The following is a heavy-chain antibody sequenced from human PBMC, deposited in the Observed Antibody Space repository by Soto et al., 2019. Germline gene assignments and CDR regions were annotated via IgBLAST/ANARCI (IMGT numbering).Heavy chain of an antibody. CDR2: ISAYNGNT. D-gene: IGHD3-3*01. Sequence: QVQLVQSGAEVKKPGASVKVSCKASGYTFTSYGISWVRQAPGQGLEWMGWISAYNGNTNYAQKLQGRVTMTTDTSTSTAYMGLRSLRSDDTAVYYCARDSQGAFGVVTPYDAFDIWGQGTMVTVSS. CDR3: ARDSQGAFGVVTPYDAFDI. CDR1: GYTFTSYG. V-gene: IGHV1-18*01. J-gene: IGHJ3*02.